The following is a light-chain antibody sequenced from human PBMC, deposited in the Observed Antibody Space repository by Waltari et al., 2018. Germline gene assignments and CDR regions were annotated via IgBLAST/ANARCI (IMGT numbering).Light chain of an antibody. V-gene: IGLV2-14*03. J-gene: IGLJ1*01. CDR2: DVN. Sequence: QSALTQPASVSGSPGQSITISCAGTSSHVGPYAYVSWYQQHPGKAPKLLIFDVNNRPSGVSNRFSASKSGNTASLTISGLQTQDEADYFCSSYTTISTVVFGTGTKVAVL. CDR3: SSYTTISTVV. CDR1: SSHVGPYAY.